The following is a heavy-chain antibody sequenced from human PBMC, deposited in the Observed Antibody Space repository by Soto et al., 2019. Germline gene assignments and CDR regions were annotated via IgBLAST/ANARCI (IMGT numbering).Heavy chain of an antibody. CDR1: GYTFTDCW. Sequence: GESLKISCKGSGYTFTDCWIGWMRQLPGKGLQWMAVIYPGDSLTRYIPAFHGHVTITVDNSTRTAYLQRNTPKSSDTATIYSARHISNLRYYYLAMDVWVQGTTVTVSS. CDR3: ARHISNLRYYYLAMDV. D-gene: IGHD3-9*01. V-gene: IGHV5-51*01. CDR2: IYPGDSLT. J-gene: IGHJ6*02.